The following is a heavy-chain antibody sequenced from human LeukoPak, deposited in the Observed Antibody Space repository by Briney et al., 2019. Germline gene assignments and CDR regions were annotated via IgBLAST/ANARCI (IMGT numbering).Heavy chain of an antibody. D-gene: IGHD1-26*01. Sequence: GGSLRLSCAASGFTFSSYGMHWVRQAPGKGLEWVAFIRYVGSNKYYADSVKGRFTISRGNAKNSLYLQMNSLRAEDTAVYYCARSPSGSYSRGWFDPWGQGTLVTVSS. CDR2: IRYVGSNK. J-gene: IGHJ5*02. CDR1: GFTFSSYG. V-gene: IGHV3-30*02. CDR3: ARSPSGSYSRGWFDP.